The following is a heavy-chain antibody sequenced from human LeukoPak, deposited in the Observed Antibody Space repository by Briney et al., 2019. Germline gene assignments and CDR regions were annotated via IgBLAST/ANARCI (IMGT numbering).Heavy chain of an antibody. Sequence: GGSLRLSCAASGFTFSSYAMHWVRQAPGKGLEWVAVISYDGSNKYYADSAKGRFTISRDNSKNTLYLQMNSLRAEDTAVYYCASWGSGYYYFDYWGQGTLVTVSS. CDR2: ISYDGSNK. CDR3: ASWGSGYYYFDY. V-gene: IGHV3-30-3*01. D-gene: IGHD3-22*01. CDR1: GFTFSSYA. J-gene: IGHJ4*02.